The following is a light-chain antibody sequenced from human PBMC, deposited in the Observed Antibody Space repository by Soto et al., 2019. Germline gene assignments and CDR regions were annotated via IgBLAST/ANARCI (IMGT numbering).Light chain of an antibody. V-gene: IGLV1-47*01. CDR2: RNN. J-gene: IGLJ1*01. CDR3: AAWDDSLSGYV. Sequence: QSALTQPPSASGTPGQRVTISCSGSSSNIGSDYVYWYQQFPGTAPKLLIYRNNQRPSGVPDRFSGSKSGTSASLAISGLRSEDEADYYCAAWDDSLSGYVFGTGTKV. CDR1: SSNIGSDY.